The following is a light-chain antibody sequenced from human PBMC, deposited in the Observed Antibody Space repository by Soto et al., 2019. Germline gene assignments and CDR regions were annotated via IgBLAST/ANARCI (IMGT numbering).Light chain of an antibody. CDR1: QSISTY. CDR2: AAS. Sequence: DIQMTQSPSSLSASVGDRVTITCRASQSISTYLNWYQHKPGKAPKLLIYAASSLQSGVPSRFSGSGSGADFTLAISSLQPEDFATYFGQQSYTLPYTFGQGTKVEI. CDR3: QQSYTLPYT. J-gene: IGKJ2*01. V-gene: IGKV1-39*01.